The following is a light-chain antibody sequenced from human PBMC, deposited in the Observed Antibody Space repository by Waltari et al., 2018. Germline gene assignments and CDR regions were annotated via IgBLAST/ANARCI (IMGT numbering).Light chain of an antibody. CDR2: SND. Sequence: QSVLTQPPSASGTPGQRVTISCSGSRSNLGSNPVNWYQQLPGAAPKPLLYSNDQRPAGVPDRFSGSKSGTAASLGISGLQSEDEADYYCATWDDSLNGQLFGGGTKLTVL. J-gene: IGLJ2*01. CDR1: RSNLGSNP. V-gene: IGLV1-44*01. CDR3: ATWDDSLNGQL.